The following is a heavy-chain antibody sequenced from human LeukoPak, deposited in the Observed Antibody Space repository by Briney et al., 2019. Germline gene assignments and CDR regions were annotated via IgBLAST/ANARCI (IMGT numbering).Heavy chain of an antibody. D-gene: IGHD3-9*01. CDR1: GGSISSYY. J-gene: IGHJ4*02. CDR2: IYYSGTT. CDR3: ARETGNYYFDY. Sequence: KTSETLSLTCTVSGGSISSYYWSWIRQPPGKGLEWIGYIYYSGTTNYNPSLKSRATLSVDTSKSQFSLKLSSVTAADTAVFYCARETGNYYFDYWGQGTLVTVSS. V-gene: IGHV4-59*01.